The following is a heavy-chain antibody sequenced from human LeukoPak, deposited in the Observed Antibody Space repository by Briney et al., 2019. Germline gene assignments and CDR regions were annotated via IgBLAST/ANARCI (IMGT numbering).Heavy chain of an antibody. D-gene: IGHD6-19*01. Sequence: GGSLRLSCAASGFTFSDYAMNWVRQAPGKGLEWVSSISSSSSYIYYADSVKGRFTISRDNAKNSLYLQMNSLRAEDTAVYYCASFNTYSSGWYDYWGQGTLVTVSS. J-gene: IGHJ4*02. V-gene: IGHV3-21*01. CDR1: GFTFSDYA. CDR2: ISSSSSYI. CDR3: ASFNTYSSGWYDY.